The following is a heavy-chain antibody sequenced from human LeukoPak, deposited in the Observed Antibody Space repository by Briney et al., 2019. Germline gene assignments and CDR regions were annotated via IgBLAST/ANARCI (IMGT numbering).Heavy chain of an antibody. J-gene: IGHJ3*02. Sequence: SETLSLTCTVSGGSISSYYWSWIRQPPGKGLEWIGYIYYSGSTNYNPSLKSRVTISVDTSKNQFSLKLSSVTAADAAVYYCARDFSATTVDAFDIWAQGTMVTVSS. CDR2: IYYSGST. V-gene: IGHV4-59*01. CDR3: ARDFSATTVDAFDI. CDR1: GGSISSYY. D-gene: IGHD4-17*01.